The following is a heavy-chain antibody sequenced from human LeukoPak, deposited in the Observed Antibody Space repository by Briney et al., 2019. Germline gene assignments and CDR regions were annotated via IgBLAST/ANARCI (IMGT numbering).Heavy chain of an antibody. V-gene: IGHV1-2*02. CDR2: INPNRGGT. D-gene: IGHD3-3*01. Sequence: ASVKVSCKASGYTFTGYYMHWVRQAPGQGLEWMGWINPNRGGTNYAQKFQGRVTMTRDTSISTAHMELSRLRSDDTAVYYCARENDFWSGFDYWGQGTLVTVSS. CDR3: ARENDFWSGFDY. CDR1: GYTFTGYY. J-gene: IGHJ4*02.